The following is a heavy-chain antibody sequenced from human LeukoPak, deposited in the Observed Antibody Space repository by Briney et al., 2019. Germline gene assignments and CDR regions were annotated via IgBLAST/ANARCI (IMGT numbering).Heavy chain of an antibody. CDR1: GFTFSSYG. V-gene: IGHV3-33*06. D-gene: IGHD6-19*01. Sequence: GGSLRLSCAASGFTFSSYGMHWVRQAPGKGLEWVAVIWYDGSNKYYADSVKGRFTISRDNSKNTLYLQMNSLRAEDTAVYYCAKERGSGWLDYWGQGTLVTVSS. CDR3: AKERGSGWLDY. CDR2: IWYDGSNK. J-gene: IGHJ4*02.